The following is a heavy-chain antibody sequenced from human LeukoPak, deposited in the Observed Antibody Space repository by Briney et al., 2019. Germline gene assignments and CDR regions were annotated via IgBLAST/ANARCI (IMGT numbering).Heavy chain of an antibody. Sequence: PGGSLRLSCAASGFTFTSYSMNWVRQAPGKGLEWVSTISGSGGSTYYADSVKGRFTISRDNSKNTLYLQVNSLRAEDTAVYYCAKGGKWDVTPFDYWGQGTLVTVSS. J-gene: IGHJ4*02. V-gene: IGHV3-23*01. D-gene: IGHD1-26*01. CDR1: GFTFTSYS. CDR3: AKGGKWDVTPFDY. CDR2: ISGSGGST.